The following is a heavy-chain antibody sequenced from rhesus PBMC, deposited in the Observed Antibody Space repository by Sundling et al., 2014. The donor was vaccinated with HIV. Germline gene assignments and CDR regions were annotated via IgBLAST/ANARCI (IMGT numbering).Heavy chain of an antibody. V-gene: IGHV4-99*01. J-gene: IGHJ4*01. CDR1: GGSFSGYY. CDR2: ISGTTGST. D-gene: IGHD6-25*01. Sequence: QVQLQESGPGLVKPSETLSLTCAVSGGSFSGYYWGWIRQPPRRGLEYIGYISGTTGSTNYNPSLKSRVTISKGTSKNQLSLKLTSVTAADTAVYYCARSSGIAAARRTFDYWGQGVLVTVSS. CDR3: ARSSGIAAARRTFDY.